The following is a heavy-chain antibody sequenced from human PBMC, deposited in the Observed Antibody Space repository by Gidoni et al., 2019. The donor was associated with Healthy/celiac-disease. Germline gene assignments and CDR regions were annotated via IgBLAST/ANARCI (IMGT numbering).Heavy chain of an antibody. CDR3: ASPMTTVTTITWYFDL. D-gene: IGHD4-17*01. CDR2: ISSSSSYI. CDR1: GFTFSSHS. Sequence: EVQLVESGGGLVKPGGSLRLSCAASGFTFSSHSMNWVRQAPGKGLEWVSSISSSSSYIYYADSVKGRFTISRDNAKNSLYLQMNSLRAEDTAVYYCASPMTTVTTITWYFDLWGRGTLVTVSS. J-gene: IGHJ2*01. V-gene: IGHV3-21*01.